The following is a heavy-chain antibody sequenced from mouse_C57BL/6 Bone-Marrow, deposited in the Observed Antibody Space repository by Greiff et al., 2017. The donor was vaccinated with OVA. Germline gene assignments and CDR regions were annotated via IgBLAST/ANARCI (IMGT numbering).Heavy chain of an antibody. J-gene: IGHJ2*01. V-gene: IGHV1-39*01. CDR3: AREKIITTVVAPYFDY. Sequence: VQLKESGPELVKPGASVKISCKASGYSFTDYNMNWVKQSNGKSLEWIGVINPNYGTTSYNQKFKGKATLTVDQSSSTAYMQLNSLTSEDSAVYYCAREKIITTVVAPYFDYWGQGTTLTVSS. D-gene: IGHD1-1*01. CDR2: INPNYGTT. CDR1: GYSFTDYN.